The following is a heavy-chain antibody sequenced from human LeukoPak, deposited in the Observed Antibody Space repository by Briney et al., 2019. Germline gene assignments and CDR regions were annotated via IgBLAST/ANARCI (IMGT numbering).Heavy chain of an antibody. Sequence: SETLSLTCAVYGGSFSGYYWSWIRQPPGKGLEWIGEINHSGSTNYNPSLKSRVTISVDTSKNQFSLKLSSVTAADTAVYYCARRLVAPDLKAFDIWGQGTMVTVSS. V-gene: IGHV4-34*01. J-gene: IGHJ3*02. D-gene: IGHD2-2*01. CDR2: INHSGST. CDR1: GGSFSGYY. CDR3: ARRLVAPDLKAFDI.